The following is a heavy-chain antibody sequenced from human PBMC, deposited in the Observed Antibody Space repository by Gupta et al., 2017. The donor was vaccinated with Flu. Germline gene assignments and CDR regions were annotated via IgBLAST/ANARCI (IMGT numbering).Heavy chain of an antibody. J-gene: IGHJ4*02. V-gene: IGHV3-48*03. CDR1: GFTFSSYE. CDR3: ARVGWYSSSYDY. D-gene: IGHD6-6*01. Sequence: EVQLVESGGGLVQPGGSLRLSCAASGFTFSSYEMNWVRQAPGKGLEWVSYISVGGSSIYYADSVKGRFTISRDNAKNSLYLQMNSLRAEDTAVYYCARVGWYSSSYDYWGQGTLVTVSS. CDR2: ISVGGSSI.